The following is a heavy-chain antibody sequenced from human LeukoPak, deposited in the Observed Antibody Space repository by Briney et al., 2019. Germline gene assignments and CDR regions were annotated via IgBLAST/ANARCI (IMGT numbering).Heavy chain of an antibody. D-gene: IGHD3-3*01. V-gene: IGHV4-38-2*02. Sequence: SETLSLTCTVSGYSISSGYYWGWIRQPPGKGLEWIGSFYHSGSTYYNPSLKSRVTISVDTSKNQFSLKMNSVTAADTAVYYCARDGYYDFWSGYRNWFDPWGQGTLVTVPS. J-gene: IGHJ5*02. CDR3: ARDGYYDFWSGYRNWFDP. CDR1: GYSISSGYY. CDR2: FYHSGST.